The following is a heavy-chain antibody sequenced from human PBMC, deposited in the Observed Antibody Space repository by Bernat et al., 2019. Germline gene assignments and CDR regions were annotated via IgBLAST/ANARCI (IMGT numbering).Heavy chain of an antibody. D-gene: IGHD5-12*01. CDR2: ISYDGSNK. V-gene: IGHV3-30*18. J-gene: IGHJ6*02. Sequence: QVQLVESGGGVVQPGRSLRLSCAASGFTFSSYGMHWVRQAPGKGLEWVAVISYDGSNKYYADSVKGRFTISRDNSKNTLYLQMNSLRAEDTAVYYCAKDGIVATIFDYYYGMDVWGQGTTVTVSS. CDR3: AKDGIVATIFDYYYGMDV. CDR1: GFTFSSYG.